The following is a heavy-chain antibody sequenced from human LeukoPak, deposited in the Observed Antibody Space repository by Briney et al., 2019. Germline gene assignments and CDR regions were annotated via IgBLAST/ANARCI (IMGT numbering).Heavy chain of an antibody. V-gene: IGHV3-48*04. CDR1: GFTFSSYS. D-gene: IGHD5-18*01. CDR2: ISSSGSTI. J-gene: IGHJ4*02. Sequence: GGSLRLSCAASGFTFSSYSMNWVRQAPGKGLEWVSYISSSGSTIYYADSVKGRFTISRDNAKNSLYLQMNSLRAEDTAVYYCARDGGTAMGDYWGQGTLVTVSS. CDR3: ARDGGTAMGDY.